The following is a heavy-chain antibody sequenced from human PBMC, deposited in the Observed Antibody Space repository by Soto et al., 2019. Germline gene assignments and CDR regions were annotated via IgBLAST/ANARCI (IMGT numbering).Heavy chain of an antibody. D-gene: IGHD3-3*01. J-gene: IGHJ6*02. CDR3: ASGDFWSGHHLYYYYYGMDV. CDR1: GGTFSSYA. CDR2: IIPIFGTA. V-gene: IGHV1-69*06. Sequence: GASVKVSCKASGGTFSSYAISWVRQAPGQGLEWMGGIIPIFGTANYAQKFQGRVTITADKSTSTAYMELSSLRSEDTAVYYCASGDFWSGHHLYYYYYGMDVWGQGTTVTVSS.